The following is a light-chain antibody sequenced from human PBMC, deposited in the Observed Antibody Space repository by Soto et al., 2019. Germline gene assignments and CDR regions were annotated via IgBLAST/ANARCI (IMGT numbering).Light chain of an antibody. CDR3: GTWDSSLSAGL. Sequence: QSVLTQPPSVSAAPGQKVTISCSGSSSNIGNNFVSWYQQLPGTAPKLLLYDNDKRPSGIPDRFSGSKSGTSATLGITGLQTGDEADYYCGTWDSSLSAGLFGGGTQLTVL. J-gene: IGLJ2*01. CDR1: SSNIGNNF. CDR2: DND. V-gene: IGLV1-51*01.